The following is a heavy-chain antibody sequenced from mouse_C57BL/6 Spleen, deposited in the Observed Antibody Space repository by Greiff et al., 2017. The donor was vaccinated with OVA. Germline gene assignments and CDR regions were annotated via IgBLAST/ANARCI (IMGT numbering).Heavy chain of an antibody. CDR2: INPNNGGT. D-gene: IGHD1-1*01. CDR1: GYTFTDYY. J-gene: IGHJ2*01. CDR3: ARRGGYYGSSFDY. V-gene: IGHV1-26*01. Sequence: VQLQQSGPELVKPGASVKISCKASGYTFTDYYMNWVKQSHGKSLEWIGDINPNNGGTNYNQKFKGKATLTVDTSSSTAYMQLSSLTSEDSAVYYCARRGGYYGSSFDYWGQGTTLTVSS.